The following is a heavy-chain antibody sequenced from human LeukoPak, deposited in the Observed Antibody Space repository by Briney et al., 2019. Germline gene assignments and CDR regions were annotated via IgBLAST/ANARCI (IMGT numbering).Heavy chain of an antibody. CDR2: IYYSGST. CDR3: ARRGGYSGSYYYFDY. Sequence: SETMSLTCTVSGGSISSSSYYWGWIRQPPGKGLEWIGRIYYSGSTYYNPSLKSLVTISVDTSKNQFSLKLSSVTAADTAVYYCARRGGYSGSYYYFDYWGQGTLVTVSS. D-gene: IGHD1-26*01. CDR1: GGSISSSSYY. V-gene: IGHV4-39*01. J-gene: IGHJ4*02.